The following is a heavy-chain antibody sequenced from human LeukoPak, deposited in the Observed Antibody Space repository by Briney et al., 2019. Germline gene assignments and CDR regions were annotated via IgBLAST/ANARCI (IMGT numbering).Heavy chain of an antibody. CDR1: GGSISSSSYY. Sequence: SETLSLTCTVSGGSISSSSYYWGWIRQPPGKGLEWIGSIYYSGSTYYNPSLKSRVTISVGTSKNQFSLKLSSVTAADTAVYYYAREESVDTAMVTYPDYWGQGTLVTVSS. CDR3: AREESVDTAMVTYPDY. CDR2: IYYSGST. J-gene: IGHJ4*02. V-gene: IGHV4-39*07. D-gene: IGHD5-18*01.